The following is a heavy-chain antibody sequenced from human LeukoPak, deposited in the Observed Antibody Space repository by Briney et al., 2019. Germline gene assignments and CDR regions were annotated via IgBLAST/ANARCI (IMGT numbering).Heavy chain of an antibody. V-gene: IGHV4-30-2*01. J-gene: IGHJ4*02. Sequence: SETLSLTCAVSGDSIGSGGYSWSWIRQPPVKGLEWIGYIYQSGTTYYNPSLKSRVTISVDRSKNQFSLKLTSVTAADTAVYYCVRGDYYGSGSYPKFDYWGQGTLVTVSS. CDR2: IYQSGTT. D-gene: IGHD3-10*01. CDR3: VRGDYYGSGSYPKFDY. CDR1: GDSIGSGGYS.